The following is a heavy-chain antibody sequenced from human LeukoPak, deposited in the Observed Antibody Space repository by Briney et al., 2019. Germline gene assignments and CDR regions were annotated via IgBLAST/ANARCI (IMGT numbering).Heavy chain of an antibody. CDR2: ISPTNSNT. V-gene: IGHV3-48*01. Sequence: GGSLKLSWEASGFSFTSYGMSWVRQAPGQGLEWVAYISPTNSNTYYAHSVKGRFTTSTDKATNSLYLQMNSLRADDTAVYYCARELSIAVACHMGRRNTSDSVLW. D-gene: IGHD5/OR15-5a*01. CDR3: ARELSIAVACHMGRRNTSDSVL. CDR1: GFSFTSYG. J-gene: IGHJ2*01.